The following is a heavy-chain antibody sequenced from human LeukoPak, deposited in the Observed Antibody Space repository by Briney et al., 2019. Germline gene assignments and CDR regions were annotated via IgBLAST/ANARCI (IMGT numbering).Heavy chain of an antibody. D-gene: IGHD1-26*01. J-gene: IGHJ4*02. V-gene: IGHV1-18*01. CDR3: ARDIGLYFDY. CDR2: ISAYNGNT. CDR1: GYTFTSYG. Sequence: ASVTVSFTASGYTFTSYGISWVRQAPGQGLEWMGWISAYNGNTNYAQKLQGRVTMTTDTSTSTAYMELRSLRSDDTAVYYCARDIGLYFDYWGQGTLVTVSS.